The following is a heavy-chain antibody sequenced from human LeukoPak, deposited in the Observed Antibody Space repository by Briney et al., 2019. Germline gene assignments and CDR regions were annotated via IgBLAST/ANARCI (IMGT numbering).Heavy chain of an antibody. V-gene: IGHV4-59*12. D-gene: IGHD6-19*01. J-gene: IGHJ4*02. CDR1: GGSISSYY. Sequence: SETLSLTCTVSGGSISSYYWSWIRQPPGKGLEWIGYIYYSGSTNYNPSLKSRVTISVDTSKNQFSLKLSSVTAADTAVYYCARDSSGWSFDYWGQGTLVTVSS. CDR3: ARDSSGWSFDY. CDR2: IYYSGST.